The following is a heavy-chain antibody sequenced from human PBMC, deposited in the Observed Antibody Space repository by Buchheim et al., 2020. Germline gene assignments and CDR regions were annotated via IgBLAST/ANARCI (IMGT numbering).Heavy chain of an antibody. CDR2: ISYDGSNK. V-gene: IGHV3-30-3*01. D-gene: IGHD3-22*01. CDR3: ARDLGYYYDSSSSDAFDI. CDR1: GFPFSSYA. J-gene: IGHJ3*02. Sequence: QVQLVESGGGVVQPGRSLRLSCAASGFPFSSYAMHWVRQAPGKGLEWVAVISYDGSNKYYADSVKGRFTISRDNSKNTLYLQMNSLRAEDTAVYYCARDLGYYYDSSSSDAFDIWGQGT.